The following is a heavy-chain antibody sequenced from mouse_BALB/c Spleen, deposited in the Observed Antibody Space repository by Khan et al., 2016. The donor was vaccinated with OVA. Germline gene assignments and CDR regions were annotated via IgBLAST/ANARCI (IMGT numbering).Heavy chain of an antibody. V-gene: IGHV1-4*01. D-gene: IGHD2-14*01. J-gene: IGHJ3*01. CDR1: GYTFTTYT. Sequence: QVQLKESGAELARPGASVKMSCKASGYTFTTYTIHWVKQRPGQGLEWIGYIIPSNDYTNYNQKFKDRATLTADKSSSTAYMQLSSLTSEHSAVYYCAREGAYYRSDGWFAYWGQGTLVTVSA. CDR2: IIPSNDYT. CDR3: AREGAYYRSDGWFAY.